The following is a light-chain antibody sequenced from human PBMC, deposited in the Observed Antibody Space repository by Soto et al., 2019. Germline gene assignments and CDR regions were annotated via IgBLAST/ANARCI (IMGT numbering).Light chain of an antibody. J-gene: IGKJ2*02. CDR2: GAS. CDR1: QNITLF. Sequence: DIRMTQSPSSLSASVGDRVTITCRASQNITLFLNWYQQKPGKAPKLLIYGASSLESGVPSRYSGGGSGTDFTLTISSLQPEDFVTYYCQQSYSTPRTFGQGTKLEIK. CDR3: QQSYSTPRT. V-gene: IGKV1-39*01.